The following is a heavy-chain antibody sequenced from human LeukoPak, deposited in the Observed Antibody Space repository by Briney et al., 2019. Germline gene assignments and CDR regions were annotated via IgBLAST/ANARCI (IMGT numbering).Heavy chain of an antibody. CDR3: ARRVRYDFWSGSGLGAFDI. CDR1: GFTFSSYW. V-gene: IGHV3-7*01. J-gene: IGHJ3*02. Sequence: GGSLRLSCAASGFTFSSYWMSWVRQAPGKGLEWVANTKQDGSEKYYVDSVKGRFTISRDNAKNSLYLQMNSLRAEDTAVYYCARRVRYDFWSGSGLGAFDIWGQGTMVTVSS. CDR2: TKQDGSEK. D-gene: IGHD3-3*01.